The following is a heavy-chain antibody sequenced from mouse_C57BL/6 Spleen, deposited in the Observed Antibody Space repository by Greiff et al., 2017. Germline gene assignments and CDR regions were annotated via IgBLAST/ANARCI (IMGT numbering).Heavy chain of an antibody. Sequence: QVQLKQPGAELVMPGASVKLSCKASGYTFPSYWMHWVKQRPGQGLEWIGEIDPSDSYTNYNQKFKGKTTLTVDKSSSTAYMQLSCLRSEDAAVYYCGRGSTVVRGMDYWGQGTSVTVSS. D-gene: IGHD1-1*01. CDR2: IDPSDSYT. CDR1: GYTFPSYW. J-gene: IGHJ4*01. CDR3: GRGSTVVRGMDY. V-gene: IGHV1-69*01.